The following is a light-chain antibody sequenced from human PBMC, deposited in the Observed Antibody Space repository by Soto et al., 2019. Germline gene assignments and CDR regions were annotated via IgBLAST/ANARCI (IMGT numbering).Light chain of an antibody. J-gene: IGLJ2*01. CDR2: SNN. CDR1: RSNIGVNT. CDR3: ATWDDSLRGVV. Sequence: QPVLTQPPSASGTPGQRVAISCSGSRSNIGVNTVNWYQHVPGTAPKLLIYSNNERPSGVPDRFSGSKSGTSASLAISGLQSEDEAHYYCATWDDSLRGVVFGGGTKLTVL. V-gene: IGLV1-44*01.